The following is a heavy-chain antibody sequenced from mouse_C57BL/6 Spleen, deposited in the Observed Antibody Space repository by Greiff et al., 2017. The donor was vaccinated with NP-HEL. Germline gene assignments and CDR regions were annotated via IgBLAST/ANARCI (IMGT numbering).Heavy chain of an antibody. CDR1: GYAFTNYL. J-gene: IGHJ1*03. D-gene: IGHD2-2*01. V-gene: IGHV1-54*01. CDR3: ARGGGYDGYWYFDV. Sequence: QVQLKQSGAELVRPGTSVKVSCKASGYAFTNYLIEWVKQRPGQGLEWIGVINPGSGGTNYNEKFKGKATLTADKSSSTAYMQLSSLTSEDSAVYFCARGGGYDGYWYFDVWGTGTTVTVSS. CDR2: INPGSGGT.